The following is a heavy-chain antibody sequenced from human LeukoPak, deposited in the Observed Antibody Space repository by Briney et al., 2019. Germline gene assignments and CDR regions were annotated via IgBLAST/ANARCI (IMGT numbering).Heavy chain of an antibody. CDR2: ISGSGGST. CDR1: GFTFSSYA. CDR3: ARDRAYYYGMDV. Sequence: GGSLRLSCAASGFTFSSYAMSWVRQAPGKGLEWVSAISGSGGSTYYADSVKGRFTISRDNSKNTLYLQMNSLRAEDTAVYYCARDRAYYYGMDVWGQGTTVTVSS. V-gene: IGHV3-23*01. J-gene: IGHJ6*02.